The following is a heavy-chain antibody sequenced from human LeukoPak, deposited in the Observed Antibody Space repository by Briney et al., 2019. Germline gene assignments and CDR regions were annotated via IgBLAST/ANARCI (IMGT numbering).Heavy chain of an antibody. CDR3: ARSGYDYVWGSTYSSGYFHY. CDR1: GYTFTSYG. J-gene: IGHJ4*02. Sequence: ASVKVSCKASGYTFTSYGISWVRQAPGQGLGWMGWISAYNGNTNYAQKLQGRVTMTTDTSTSTAYMELRSLRSDDTAVYYCARSGYDYVWGSTYSSGYFHYRGQGTLVTVSS. V-gene: IGHV1-18*01. CDR2: ISAYNGNT. D-gene: IGHD3-16*01.